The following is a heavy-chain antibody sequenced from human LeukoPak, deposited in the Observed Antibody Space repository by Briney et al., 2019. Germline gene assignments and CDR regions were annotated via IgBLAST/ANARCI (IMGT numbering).Heavy chain of an antibody. CDR1: GGTFSSYA. V-gene: IGHV1-69*13. Sequence: SVKVSCKASGGTFSSYAISWVRQAPGQGLEWMGGIIPIFGTANYAQKFQGRVSITADESTSTAYMELSSLRSEDTAVYYCARALHLDLHSYFDYWGQGTLITVSS. CDR3: ARALHLDLHSYFDY. CDR2: IIPIFGTA. D-gene: IGHD1-1*01. J-gene: IGHJ4*02.